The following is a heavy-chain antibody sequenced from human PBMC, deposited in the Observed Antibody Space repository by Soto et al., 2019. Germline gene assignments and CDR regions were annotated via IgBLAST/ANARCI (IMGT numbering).Heavy chain of an antibody. Sequence: QVQLVQSGAEVKKPGSSVRVSCKSSGGVFSSFGLSWVRQAPGQGLEWMGGIIPIFGSANYAQKFQGRVTITADDFTSTVYMELSSLRSEDTALYYCARGRGNSAVITTFDYWGQGTLVTVSS. J-gene: IGHJ4*02. V-gene: IGHV1-69*01. CDR1: GGVFSSFG. CDR3: ARGRGNSAVITTFDY. CDR2: IIPIFGSA. D-gene: IGHD3-16*01.